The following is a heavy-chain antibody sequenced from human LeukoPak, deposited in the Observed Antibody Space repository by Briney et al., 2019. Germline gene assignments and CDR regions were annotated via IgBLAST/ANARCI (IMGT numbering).Heavy chain of an antibody. CDR3: TTDKDPYYDFWSGYWIRLGAFDI. CDR1: GFTFSNAW. D-gene: IGHD3-3*01. V-gene: IGHV3-15*01. J-gene: IGHJ3*02. Sequence: GGSLRLSCAASGFTFSNAWMSWVRQAPGKGLEWVGRIKSKTDGGTTDYAAPVKGRFTISRDDSKNTLYLQMNSLKTEDTAVYYCTTDKDPYYDFWSGYWIRLGAFDIWGQGTMVTVSS. CDR2: IKSKTDGGTT.